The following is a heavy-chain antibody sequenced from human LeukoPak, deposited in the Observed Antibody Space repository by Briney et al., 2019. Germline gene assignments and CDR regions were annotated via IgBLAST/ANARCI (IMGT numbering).Heavy chain of an antibody. J-gene: IGHJ4*02. CDR2: IYYSGST. D-gene: IGHD5-18*01. CDR1: GDSISNYY. V-gene: IGHV4-59*01. Sequence: PSETLSLTCSVSGDSISNYYWNWIRQPPGKGLEWIGYIYYSGSTYYNPSLKSRVAISVDTSRNQFSLKLTPVTAADTAVYYCARVRWIHLWSHFDYWGQGALVTVSS. CDR3: ARVRWIHLWSHFDY.